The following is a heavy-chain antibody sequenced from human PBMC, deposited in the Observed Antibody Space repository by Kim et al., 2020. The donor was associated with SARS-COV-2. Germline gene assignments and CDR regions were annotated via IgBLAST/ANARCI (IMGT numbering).Heavy chain of an antibody. CDR3: ARLGSGWYGWFDP. V-gene: IGHV5-10-1*01. D-gene: IGHD6-19*01. J-gene: IGHJ5*02. CDR1: VYSFTIYF. CDR2: IYPIYSYT. Sequence: GESLKISCKGSVYSFTIYFIIFFLHMPFKFLYFIFIIYPIYSYTNYSPSFQCHFTISSDKSISTAYLQWSSLKASDTAMYYCARLGSGWYGWFDPWGQGTLVTVSS.